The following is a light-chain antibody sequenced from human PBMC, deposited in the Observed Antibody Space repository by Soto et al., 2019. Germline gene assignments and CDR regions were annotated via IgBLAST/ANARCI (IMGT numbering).Light chain of an antibody. Sequence: EIVLTQSPATLSLSPWERATLSCGASQTVGSTYLAWYQQKPGLAPRLLIYDASSRATGIPDRFSGSGSGTDFTLTISRLEPEDFAVYYCQHYGSSPWTFGQGTKVEIK. V-gene: IGKV3D-20*01. CDR3: QHYGSSPWT. CDR2: DAS. CDR1: QTVGSTY. J-gene: IGKJ1*01.